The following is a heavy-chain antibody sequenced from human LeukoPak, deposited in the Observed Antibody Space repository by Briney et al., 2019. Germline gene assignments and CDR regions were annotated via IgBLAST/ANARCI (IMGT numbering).Heavy chain of an antibody. D-gene: IGHD1-26*01. CDR1: GYTFTGYY. V-gene: IGHV1-8*03. J-gene: IGHJ4*02. CDR3: ARGPKWSGSYYYFDY. CDR2: MNPNSGNT. Sequence: GASVKVSCKASGYTFTGYYMHWVRQATGQGLEWMGWMNPNSGNTGYAQKFQGRVTITRNTSITTAYMELSSLRSEDTAVYYCARGPKWSGSYYYFDYWGQGTLVTVSS.